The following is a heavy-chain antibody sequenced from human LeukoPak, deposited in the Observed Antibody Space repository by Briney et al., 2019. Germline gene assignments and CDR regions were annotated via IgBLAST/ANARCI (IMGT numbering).Heavy chain of an antibody. CDR3: ARRPRGVIIKTWFDS. D-gene: IGHD3-10*01. CDR1: SGSITNYY. V-gene: IGHV4-59*01. J-gene: IGHJ5*01. CDR2: IYYSGNT. Sequence: PSETLSLTCTVSSGSITNYYWSWIRQPPGKGLEWIGFIYYSGNTNYNPSLKSRVTISVDTSKNQFSLKLSSMTAADTAVYYCARRPRGVIIKTWFDSWGQGTLVTVSS.